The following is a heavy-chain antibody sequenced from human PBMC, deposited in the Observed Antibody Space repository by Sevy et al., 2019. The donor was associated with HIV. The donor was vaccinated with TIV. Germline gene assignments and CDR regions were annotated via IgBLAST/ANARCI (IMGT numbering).Heavy chain of an antibody. J-gene: IGHJ4*02. CDR2: ISACNGNT. CDR1: GYTFTSYG. D-gene: IGHD2-2*02. CDR3: ARLLLGYCSSTSCYTEDFDY. Sequence: ASVKVSCKASGYTFTSYGISWVRQAPGQGLEWMGWISACNGNTNYAQKLQGRVTMTTDTSTSTAYMELRSLRSDDTAVYYCARLLLGYCSSTSCYTEDFDYWGQGTLVTVSS. V-gene: IGHV1-18*01.